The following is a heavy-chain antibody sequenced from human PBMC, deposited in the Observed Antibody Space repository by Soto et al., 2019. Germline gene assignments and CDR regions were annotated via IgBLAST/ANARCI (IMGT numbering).Heavy chain of an antibody. CDR1: GVSISSGRYY. V-gene: IGHV4-31*03. Sequence: PSETLSLTCSVSGVSISSGRYYWSWIRQHPGKGLEWIGHIYHSGNTHYNPSLKSRVSISIDTSKNQFSLKVNSVTAADTAVYYCARDRCTISTCHSLTTDYYYSVDVWGQGTTVTVSS. CDR2: IYHSGNT. J-gene: IGHJ6*02. CDR3: ARDRCTISTCHSLTTDYYYSVDV. D-gene: IGHD2-8*01.